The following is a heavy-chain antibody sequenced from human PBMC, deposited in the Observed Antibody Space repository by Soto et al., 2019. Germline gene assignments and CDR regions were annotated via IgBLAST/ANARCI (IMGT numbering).Heavy chain of an antibody. V-gene: IGHV3-23*01. Sequence: EVQLLESGGGLVQPGGSLRLSCAASGFTFSTYAMNWVRQAPWKGLEWVSGISGSGDSTYYADSVKGRFTVSRDNSKNTLYLQMNSLRGEDTAVFYCAKERSSGWSFDYWGQGTLVTVSP. D-gene: IGHD6-19*01. J-gene: IGHJ4*02. CDR2: ISGSGDST. CDR3: AKERSSGWSFDY. CDR1: GFTFSTYA.